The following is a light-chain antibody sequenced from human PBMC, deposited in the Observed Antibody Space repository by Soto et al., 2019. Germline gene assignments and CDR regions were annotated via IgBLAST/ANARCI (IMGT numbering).Light chain of an antibody. CDR2: AAS. J-gene: IGKJ1*01. CDR1: QSISSY. V-gene: IGKV1-39*01. CDR3: QQSYSTPQT. Sequence: DIQMTQSPSSLSASVVDGFTITFRASQSISSYLNWYQQKPGKAPKLLIYAASSLQSGVPSRFSGSGSGTDFTLTISSLQPEDFATYYCQQSYSTPQTFGQGTKVDIK.